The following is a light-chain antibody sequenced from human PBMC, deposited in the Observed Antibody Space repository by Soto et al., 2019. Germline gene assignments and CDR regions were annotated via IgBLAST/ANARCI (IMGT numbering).Light chain of an antibody. V-gene: IGKV1-39*01. Sequence: IHMTKSPSSLSASVSETVSITCRASQSISGFLHWYQQKPGKAPKLLIYAASTLQSGVPSHFSGSGSGTDFTLTINGLQPEDFATYYCHQSYSTPQTFGQGTKVDI. CDR2: AAS. CDR1: QSISGF. J-gene: IGKJ1*01. CDR3: HQSYSTPQT.